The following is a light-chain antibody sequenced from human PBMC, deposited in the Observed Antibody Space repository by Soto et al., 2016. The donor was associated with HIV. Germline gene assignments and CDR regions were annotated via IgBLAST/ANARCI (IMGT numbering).Light chain of an antibody. CDR3: LSRDNTNNHNYV. J-gene: IGLJ1*01. Sequence: SSELTQDPTVSVALGQTVNITCQGDSLRTYYASWYQQKPGQAPVLVMYGKDKRPSGIAARFSGSSSGNPASLTITGTQAEDEADYYCLSRDNTNNHNYVFGTWDQGHRP. CDR1: SLRTYY. CDR2: GKD. V-gene: IGLV3-19*01.